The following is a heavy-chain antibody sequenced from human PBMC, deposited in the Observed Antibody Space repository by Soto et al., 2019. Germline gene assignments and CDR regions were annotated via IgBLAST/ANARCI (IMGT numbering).Heavy chain of an antibody. V-gene: IGHV6-1*01. D-gene: IGHD6-19*01. CDR1: GDSVSSNSAA. J-gene: IGHJ6*02. CDR2: TYYRSKWYN. Sequence: SQTLSLTCAISGDSVSSNSAAWNWIRQSPSRGLEWLGRTYYRSKWYNDYAVSVKSRITINPDTSKNQFSLQLNSVTPEDTAVYYCARKIAVAGIRDHYYYGMDVWGQGTTVTVS. CDR3: ARKIAVAGIRDHYYYGMDV.